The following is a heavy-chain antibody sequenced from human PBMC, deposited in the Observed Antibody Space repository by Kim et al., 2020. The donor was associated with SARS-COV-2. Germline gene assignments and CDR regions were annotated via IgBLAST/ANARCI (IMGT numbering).Heavy chain of an antibody. J-gene: IGHJ5*02. D-gene: IGHD3-10*01. V-gene: IGHV1-8*01. CDR1: GYTFTSYD. Sequence: ASVKVSCKASGYTFTSYDINWVRQATGQGLEWMGWMNPNSGNTGYAQKFQGRVTMTRNTSISTAYMELSSLRSEDTAVYYCARGLWFRELFLSYNWFDPWAQGTLVTVSS. CDR2: MNPNSGNT. CDR3: ARGLWFRELFLSYNWFDP.